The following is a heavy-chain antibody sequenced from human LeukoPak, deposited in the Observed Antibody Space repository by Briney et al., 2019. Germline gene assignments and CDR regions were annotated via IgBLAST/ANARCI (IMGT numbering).Heavy chain of an antibody. D-gene: IGHD2-15*01. Sequence: SETLSPTCTVSGGSISSGSYYWSWIRQPAGTGLEWIGRIYTSGSTNYNPSLKSRVIISVDTSKNQFSLELSSVTAADTAVYYCAREDRYCSGGSCYSWGQGTLVTVSS. J-gene: IGHJ4*02. CDR1: GGSISSGSYY. CDR3: AREDRYCSGGSCYS. V-gene: IGHV4-61*02. CDR2: IYTSGST.